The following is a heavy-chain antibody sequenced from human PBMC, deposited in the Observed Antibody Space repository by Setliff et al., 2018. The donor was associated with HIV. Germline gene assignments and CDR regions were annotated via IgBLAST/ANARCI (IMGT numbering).Heavy chain of an antibody. J-gene: IGHJ4*01. CDR2: IDYSGIT. V-gene: IGHV4-39*01. CDR3: ATLRWLRSKHSDY. Sequence: SETLSLTCTVAGGSISSGTYYWSWIRQPPGKGLEWIGAIDYSGITYYNPSLKSRVTVSIDTSKNQFSLKLHSVTAADTAVYFCATLRWLRSKHSDYWGQGTLVTVSS. D-gene: IGHD5-12*01. CDR1: GGSISSGTYY.